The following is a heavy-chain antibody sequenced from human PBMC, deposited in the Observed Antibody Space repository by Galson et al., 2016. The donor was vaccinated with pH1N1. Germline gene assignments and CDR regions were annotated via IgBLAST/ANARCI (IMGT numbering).Heavy chain of an antibody. CDR2: IIPIFGTA. D-gene: IGHD3-22*01. J-gene: IGHJ2*01. CDR1: GGTFSSCG. CDR3: AREDYYDTDLSDWYFDL. V-gene: IGHV1-69*13. Sequence: SVKVSCKASGGTFSSCGINWVRQAPGQGLEWMGGIIPIFGTAKYAQNFQGRVTITADESTTTAYMELSSLRSEDTAVYYCAREDYYDTDLSDWYFDLWGRGTLLTVSS.